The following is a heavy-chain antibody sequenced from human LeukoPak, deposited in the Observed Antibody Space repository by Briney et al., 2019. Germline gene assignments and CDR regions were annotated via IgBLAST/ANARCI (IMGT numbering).Heavy chain of an antibody. V-gene: IGHV4-30-2*01. D-gene: IGHD5-24*01. CDR2: IYHSGST. Sequence: ASQTLSLTCTVSGGSISSGGYYWSWIRQPPGKGLEWIGYIYHSGSTNYNPSLKSRVTISVDTSKNQFSLKLSSVTAADTAVYYCARTRWMALDYWGQGTLVTVSS. J-gene: IGHJ4*02. CDR3: ARTRWMALDY. CDR1: GGSISSGGYY.